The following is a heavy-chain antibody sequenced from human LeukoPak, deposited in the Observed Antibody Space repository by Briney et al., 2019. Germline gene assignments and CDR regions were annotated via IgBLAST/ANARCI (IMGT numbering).Heavy chain of an antibody. Sequence: GGSLRLSCAASGFIFSSYAMSWVRQVPGKGLQWVSSISGSGANTYNAGSVKGRFTISRDNSKTTLYVQMNSLRAEGTAVYYCAREGTGTIDYWGQGTLVTVSS. V-gene: IGHV3-23*01. CDR1: GFIFSSYA. CDR3: AREGTGTIDY. CDR2: ISGSGANT. J-gene: IGHJ4*02. D-gene: IGHD1-1*01.